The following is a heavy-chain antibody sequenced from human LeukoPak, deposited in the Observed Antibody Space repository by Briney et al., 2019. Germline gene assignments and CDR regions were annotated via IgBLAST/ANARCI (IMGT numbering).Heavy chain of an antibody. CDR1: GGSISSHY. J-gene: IGHJ3*02. CDR3: ASGDANTAAAFDI. D-gene: IGHD4-17*01. Sequence: KPSETLSLTCTVSGGSISSHYWSWIRQPAGKGLEWIGRIYTSGSTKCNPSLESRVTMSVDTSKNQVSLRLSSVTAADTAVYYCASGDANTAAAFDIWGQGTMVTVSS. CDR2: IYTSGST. V-gene: IGHV4-4*07.